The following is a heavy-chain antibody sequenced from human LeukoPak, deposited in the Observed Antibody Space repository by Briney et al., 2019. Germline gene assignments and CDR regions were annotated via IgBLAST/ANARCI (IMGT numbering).Heavy chain of an antibody. CDR2: FDPENGET. CDR3: ATAFTVGPDFDY. J-gene: IGHJ4*02. Sequence: ASVKVSCKVSGYTLTELSMHWVRQAPGKGLEWMGGFDPENGETIYAQKFQGRVTMTEDTSTDTAYMELSSLRSEDTAVYYCATAFTVGPDFDYWGQGTLVTVSS. V-gene: IGHV1-24*01. CDR1: GYTLTELS. D-gene: IGHD4-23*01.